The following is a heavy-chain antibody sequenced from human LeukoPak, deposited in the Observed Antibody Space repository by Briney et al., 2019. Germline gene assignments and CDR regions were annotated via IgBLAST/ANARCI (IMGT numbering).Heavy chain of an antibody. V-gene: IGHV3-7*01. J-gene: IGHJ4*02. CDR2: IKPDGSEK. D-gene: IGHD3-10*01. CDR1: GFTVSSTY. CDR3: ARDQPMGSY. Sequence: GGSLRLSCAASGFTVSSTYMSWVRQAPGKGLEWVANIKPDGSEKNYVDSVKGRFTISRDNAKNLLFLQMNSLRVEDTAVYYCARDQPMGSYWGQGTLVTVSS.